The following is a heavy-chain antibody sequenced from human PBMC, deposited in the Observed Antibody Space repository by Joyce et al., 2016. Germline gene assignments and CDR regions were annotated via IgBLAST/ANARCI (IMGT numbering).Heavy chain of an antibody. CDR1: GASISGRYW. Sequence: QVQLQESGPGLVKPSGTLSLTCAVPGASISGRYWWNWVRQPPGKGLEWIGEIFHTGSTNYSPSLKSGVTMSVDKAKNQFSLKLTSVTAADTAVYFCATDPYGDYFDYWGQGTLVTVSS. J-gene: IGHJ4*02. D-gene: IGHD4-17*01. CDR2: IFHTGST. V-gene: IGHV4-4*02. CDR3: ATDPYGDYFDY.